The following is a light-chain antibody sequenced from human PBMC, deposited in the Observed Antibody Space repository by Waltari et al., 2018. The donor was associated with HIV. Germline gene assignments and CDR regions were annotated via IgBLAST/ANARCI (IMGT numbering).Light chain of an antibody. J-gene: IGLJ2*01. V-gene: IGLV1-47*01. CDR3: AAWDDIRSGWI. CDR1: TSDIGTTY. Sequence: QSVLTQTPSASGTPGQRVTISCSGSTSDIGTTYVYCFQQFPGTPPKVLIYKNDQRPSGVSDRFSASKSGTSASLAISGLRTEDESDFYCAAWDDIRSGWIFGGGTKLTVL. CDR2: KND.